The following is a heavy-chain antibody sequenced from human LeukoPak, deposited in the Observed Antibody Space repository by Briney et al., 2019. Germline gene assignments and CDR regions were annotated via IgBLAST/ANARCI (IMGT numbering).Heavy chain of an antibody. CDR3: ARALWYSTGRDY. D-gene: IGHD6-13*01. CDR2: INPNSGGT. Sequence: ASVKVSCKASGYTFTGYYMHWVRQAPGQGLEWMGWINPNSGGTNYAQKFQGRVTMTRDTSISTAYMELSRLRSDDTAVCYCARALWYSTGRDYWGQGTLVTVSS. V-gene: IGHV1-2*02. CDR1: GYTFTGYY. J-gene: IGHJ4*02.